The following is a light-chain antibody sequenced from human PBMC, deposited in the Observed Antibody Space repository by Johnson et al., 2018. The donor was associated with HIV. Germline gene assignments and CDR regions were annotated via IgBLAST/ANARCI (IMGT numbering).Light chain of an antibody. J-gene: IGLJ1*01. Sequence: QSVLTQPPSVSAAPGQKVTISCSGSSSNIGNNYVSWYRHFPGTAPKLLIYENNKRPSGIPDRFSGSKSGTSATLGITGLQTGDEADYYCGTWDSSLRAFYVFGTGTKVTVL. CDR2: ENN. CDR3: GTWDSSLRAFYV. V-gene: IGLV1-51*02. CDR1: SSNIGNNY.